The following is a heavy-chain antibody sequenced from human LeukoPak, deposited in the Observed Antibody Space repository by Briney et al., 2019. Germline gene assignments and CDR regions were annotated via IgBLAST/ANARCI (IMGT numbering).Heavy chain of an antibody. CDR1: GNSISSGDNY. D-gene: IGHD2-2*01. Sequence: KTSQTLSLTCTVSGNSISSGDNYWSWIRQPAGKGLEWIGRIYTSGSTNYNPSLKSRVTISVDTSKNQFSLKLSSVTAADTAVYYCARGAMTVWYFDYWGQGTLVTVSS. V-gene: IGHV4-61*02. J-gene: IGHJ4*02. CDR2: IYTSGST. CDR3: ARGAMTVWYFDY.